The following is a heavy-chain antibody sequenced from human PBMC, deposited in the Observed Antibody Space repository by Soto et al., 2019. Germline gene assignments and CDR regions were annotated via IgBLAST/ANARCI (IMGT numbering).Heavy chain of an antibody. CDR1: GGSIMSGGSISSSSSY. CDR3: ARHGPDDYYYGLDV. J-gene: IGHJ6*02. Sequence: QLQLQESGPRLVKPSETLSLTCTVSGGSIMSGGSISSSSSYWGWIRQPPGKGLEWIGSIHYSGSPYSNPSLKSRVTISGDTSKKQFSLKLSSVTAADTAVYYCARHGPDDYYYGLDVWGQGTTVTVSS. CDR2: IHYSGSP. V-gene: IGHV4-39*01.